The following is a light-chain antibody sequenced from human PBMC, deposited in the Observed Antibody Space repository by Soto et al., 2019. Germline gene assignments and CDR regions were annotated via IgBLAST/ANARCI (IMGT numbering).Light chain of an antibody. CDR1: QSVSSN. CDR3: QQRTGRPPWT. CDR2: GAS. Sequence: EIVMTQSPATLSVSPGERATLSCRASQSVSSNLAWYQQKPGQAPRLLIYGASTRATGIPARFSGSGSGTEFTLTISSLQSEDFAVYYCQQRTGRPPWTVGQGTKVDIK. J-gene: IGKJ1*01. V-gene: IGKV3-15*01.